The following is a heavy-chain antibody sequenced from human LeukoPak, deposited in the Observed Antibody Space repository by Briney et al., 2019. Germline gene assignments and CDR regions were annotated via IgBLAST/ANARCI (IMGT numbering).Heavy chain of an antibody. D-gene: IGHD4-23*01. CDR1: GFTFSASE. CDR3: ARVGRSTVGGY. CDR2: ISSSGSNI. J-gene: IGHJ4*02. Sequence: TGGSLRLSCAASGFTFSASEMNWVRQAPGKGLDRISYISSSGSNIYHADSVRGRFTISRDNAKNSLYLQMNSLRVEDTGVYYCARVGRSTVGGYWGQGTLVTVSS. V-gene: IGHV3-48*03.